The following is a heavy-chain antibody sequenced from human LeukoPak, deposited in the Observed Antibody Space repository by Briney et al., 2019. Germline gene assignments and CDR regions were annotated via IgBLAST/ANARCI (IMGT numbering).Heavy chain of an antibody. D-gene: IGHD1-26*01. CDR2: SKHSGST. Sequence: SETLSLTCAVYGGSFSGYYWSWIRQPPGKGLEWIGESKHSGSTNYNPCLRSRVTISVDTSKNQLSLKLSSVNAADPAVYYCARSREVGATPTVLYYFDYWGQGTLVTVSS. CDR1: GGSFSGYY. CDR3: ARSREVGATPTVLYYFDY. J-gene: IGHJ4*02. V-gene: IGHV4-34*01.